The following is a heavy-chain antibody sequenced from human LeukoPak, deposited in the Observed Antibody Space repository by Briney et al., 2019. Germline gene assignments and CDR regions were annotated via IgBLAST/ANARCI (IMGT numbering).Heavy chain of an antibody. CDR1: GGTFSSYA. CDR3: ARVACSGGSCYFEYFQH. J-gene: IGHJ1*01. CDR2: IIPIFGTA. V-gene: IGHV1-69*05. Sequence: SVKVSCRASGGTFSSYAISWVRQAPGQGLEWMGGIIPIFGTANYAQKFQGRVTITTDESTSTAYMELSSLRSEDTAVYYCARVACSGGSCYFEYFQHWGQGTLVTVSS. D-gene: IGHD2-15*01.